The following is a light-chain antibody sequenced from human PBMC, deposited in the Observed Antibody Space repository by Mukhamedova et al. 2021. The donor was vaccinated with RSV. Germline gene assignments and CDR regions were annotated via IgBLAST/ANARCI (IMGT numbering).Light chain of an antibody. CDR2: SAS. J-gene: IGKJ4*01. Sequence: WYQRRVHGKAPQLLIHSASTLQTGVSSRFSGGGSGTDFSLTVTSLQREDFALYFCQQPYPSPLSFGGGTRVEIK. CDR3: QQPYPSPLS. V-gene: IGKV1-39*01.